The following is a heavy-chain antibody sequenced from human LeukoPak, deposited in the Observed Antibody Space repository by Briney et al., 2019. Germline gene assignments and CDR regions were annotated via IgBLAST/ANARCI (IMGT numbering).Heavy chain of an antibody. V-gene: IGHV4-59*01. D-gene: IGHD2-15*01. CDR1: GGSNSSYY. J-gene: IGHJ6*02. Sequence: SETLSLTCTVSGGSNSSYYWSWIRQPPGKGLEWIGYIYYSGSTNYNPSLKSRVTISVDTSKNQFSLKLSSVTAADTAVYYCARSAHEYCSGGSCYGSIYYYYGMDVWGQGTTVTVSS. CDR3: ARSAHEYCSGGSCYGSIYYYYGMDV. CDR2: IYYSGST.